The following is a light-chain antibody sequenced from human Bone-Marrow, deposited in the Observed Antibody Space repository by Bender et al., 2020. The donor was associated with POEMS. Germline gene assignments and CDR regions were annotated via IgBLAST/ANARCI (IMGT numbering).Light chain of an antibody. J-gene: IGLJ3*02. V-gene: IGLV1-44*01. CDR3: AAWEDSLNGWV. CDR2: INN. Sequence: QSVLTPPPSSSGTPGQRSTISCSGSSSNIGTNPVNWYQQLPGTSPKLLIYINNQRPPGVPDRFSGSKSGTSASLAISGLQSEDEADYYCAAWEDSLNGWVFGGGTKLTVL. CDR1: SSNIGTNP.